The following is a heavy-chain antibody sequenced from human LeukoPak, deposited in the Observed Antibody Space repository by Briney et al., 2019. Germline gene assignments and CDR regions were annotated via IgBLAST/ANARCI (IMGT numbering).Heavy chain of an antibody. V-gene: IGHV4-59*01. J-gene: IGHJ4*02. CDR2: IYYSGST. CDR3: ARYAYSGSYYVDY. Sequence: SETLSLTCTVSGGSISSNYWSWIRQPPGKGLEWIGYIYYSGSTNYNPSLKSRVTISVDTSKNQFSLKLSSVTAADTAVYYCARYAYSGSYYVDYWGQGTLVSVSS. CDR1: GGSISSNY. D-gene: IGHD1-26*01.